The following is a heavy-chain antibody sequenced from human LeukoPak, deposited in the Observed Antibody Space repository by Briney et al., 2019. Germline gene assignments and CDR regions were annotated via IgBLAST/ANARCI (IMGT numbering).Heavy chain of an antibody. CDR3: TRQDCHGGSCSYVDY. CDR2: ISGSGGST. J-gene: IGHJ4*02. V-gene: IGHV3-23*01. D-gene: IGHD2-15*01. Sequence: GGSLRLSCAASGFTFSSYAMSWVRQAPGKGLEWVSAISGSGGSTYYADSVKGRFTISRDNSKNTLYLQMNSLKAEDTAVYYCTRQDCHGGSCSYVDYWGQGTLVTVSS. CDR1: GFTFSSYA.